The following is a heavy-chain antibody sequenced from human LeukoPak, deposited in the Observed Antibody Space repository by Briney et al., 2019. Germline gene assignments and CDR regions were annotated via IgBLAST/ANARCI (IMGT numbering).Heavy chain of an antibody. CDR1: GYTFTGYY. Sequence: GASVKVSCKASGYTFTGYYMHWVRQAPGRGLEWMGWINPNSGGTNYAQKFQGRVTMTRDTSISTAYMELSRLRSDDTAVYYCASSSTVGWFGNFDYWGQGTLVTVSS. CDR2: INPNSGGT. CDR3: ASSSTVGWFGNFDY. D-gene: IGHD3-10*01. V-gene: IGHV1-2*02. J-gene: IGHJ4*02.